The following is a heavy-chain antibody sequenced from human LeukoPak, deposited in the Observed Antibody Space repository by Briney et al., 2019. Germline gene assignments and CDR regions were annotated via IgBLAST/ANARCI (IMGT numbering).Heavy chain of an antibody. J-gene: IGHJ4*02. CDR1: GGTFSSYA. CDR2: IIPIFGTA. V-gene: IGHV1-69*06. D-gene: IGHD5-24*01. CDR3: ARDRRDGYNYPGFDY. Sequence: RASVKVSCKASGGTFSSYAISWVRQAPGQGLEWMGGIIPIFGTANYAQKFQGRVTITADKSTSTAYMELSSLRSEDTAVYYCARDRRDGYNYPGFDYWGQGTLVTVSS.